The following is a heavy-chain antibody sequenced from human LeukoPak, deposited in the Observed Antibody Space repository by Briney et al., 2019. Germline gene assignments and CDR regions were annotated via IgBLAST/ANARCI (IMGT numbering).Heavy chain of an antibody. CDR1: GGTFSSYA. CDR3: ASRAYGGVRGNSTYYYGMDV. Sequence: PVKLSCKASGGTFSSYAISWGRQAPGHGLEWMGGIIPIFGIANYAQKFQGRVTITADKSTSTAYMELSSLRSEDTAVYYCASRAYGGVRGNSTYYYGMDVWGKGTTVTVSS. J-gene: IGHJ6*04. D-gene: IGHD4-23*01. V-gene: IGHV1-69*10. CDR2: IIPIFGIA.